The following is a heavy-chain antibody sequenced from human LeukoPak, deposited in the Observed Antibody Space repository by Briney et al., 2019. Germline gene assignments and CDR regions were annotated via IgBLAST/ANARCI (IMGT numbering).Heavy chain of an antibody. Sequence: PGGSLRLSCAAYGFTVSSNAMSWVRQAPGKGLEWVSVIYGGGGTFYADSVRGRFAISRDNSKNTLYLQMNSLRAEGTAVYYCAARWGYNAFDIWGHGTMVTVSS. D-gene: IGHD5-18*01. CDR3: AARWGYNAFDI. CDR2: IYGGGGT. CDR1: GFTVSSNA. V-gene: IGHV3-53*01. J-gene: IGHJ3*02.